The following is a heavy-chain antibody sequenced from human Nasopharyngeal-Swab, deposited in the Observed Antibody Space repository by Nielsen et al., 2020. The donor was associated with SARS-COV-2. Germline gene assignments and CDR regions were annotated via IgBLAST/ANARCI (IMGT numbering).Heavy chain of an antibody. J-gene: IGHJ4*02. V-gene: IGHV3-9*01. CDR1: GFTFDDYA. D-gene: IGHD5-24*01. Sequence: SLKISCAASGFTFDDYAMHWVRQAPGKGLEWVSGISWNSGSIGYADSVKGRFTISRDNAKNSLYLQMNSLRAEDTALYYCAKAGDGYNDFDYWGQGTLVTVSS. CDR2: ISWNSGSI. CDR3: AKAGDGYNDFDY.